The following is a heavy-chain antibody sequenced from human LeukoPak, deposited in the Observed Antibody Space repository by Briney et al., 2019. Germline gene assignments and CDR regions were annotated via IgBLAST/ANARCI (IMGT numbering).Heavy chain of an antibody. V-gene: IGHV1-2*02. CDR1: GCTFTGYY. J-gene: IGHJ1*01. CDR2: INPNSGGT. CDR3: ATRYCSSTSCYAEYFQH. Sequence: ASVKVSCKASGCTFTGYYMHWVRQAPGQGLEWMGWINPNSGGTDYAQKFQGRVTMTRDTSISTAYTELSRLRSDDTAVYYCATRYCSSTSCYAEYFQHWGQGTLVTVSS. D-gene: IGHD2-2*01.